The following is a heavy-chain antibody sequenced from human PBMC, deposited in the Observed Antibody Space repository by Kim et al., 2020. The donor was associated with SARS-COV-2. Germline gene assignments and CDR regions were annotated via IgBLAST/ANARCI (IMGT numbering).Heavy chain of an antibody. V-gene: IGHV3-48*02. Sequence: SSPRYYADSVKVRFTISRDNAKNSLYLQMNSLRDEDTAVYYCARDEGVDYWGQGTLVTVSS. J-gene: IGHJ4*02. CDR2: SSPR. D-gene: IGHD3-16*01. CDR3: ARDEGVDY.